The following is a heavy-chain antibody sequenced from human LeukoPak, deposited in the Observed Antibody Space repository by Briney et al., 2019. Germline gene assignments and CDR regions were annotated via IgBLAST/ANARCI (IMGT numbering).Heavy chain of an antibody. CDR2: ISSHNSYI. J-gene: IGHJ4*02. CDR1: GFTFSSYT. Sequence: GGSLRLSCAASGFTFSSYTMNWVRQAPGKGLEWVSSISSHNSYIYYADSVKGRFTISRDNAKSSLYLQMNSLRAEDTAVYCCARGDELTPIDYWGQGTLVTVSP. D-gene: IGHD1-26*01. CDR3: ARGDELTPIDY. V-gene: IGHV3-21*01.